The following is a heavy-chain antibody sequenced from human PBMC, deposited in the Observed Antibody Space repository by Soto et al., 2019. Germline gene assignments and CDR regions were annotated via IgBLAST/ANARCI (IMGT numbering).Heavy chain of an antibody. CDR3: ARQIVIVGSTYDAFDI. CDR2: VNPIDSDT. CDR1: GYSFTSSW. V-gene: IGHV5-51*01. Sequence: GESLKISCKAYGYSFTSSWIGWVRQMPGKGLEWMGIVNPIDSDTRYSPSFQGQVTMSADKSISTAYLQWSSLKASDTAIYYCARQIVIVGSTYDAFDIWGQGTMVTVSS. J-gene: IGHJ3*02. D-gene: IGHD1-26*01.